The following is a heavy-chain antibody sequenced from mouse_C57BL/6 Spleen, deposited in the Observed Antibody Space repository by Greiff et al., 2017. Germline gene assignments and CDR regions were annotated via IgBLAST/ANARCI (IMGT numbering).Heavy chain of an antibody. D-gene: IGHD1-1*01. V-gene: IGHV5-4*01. CDR3: ARATYYGSSYNYAMDY. Sequence: EVQVVESGGGLVKPGGSLKLSCAASGFTFSSYAMSWVRQTPEKRLEWVATISDGGSYTYYPDNVKGRFTISRDNAKNNLYLQMSHLKSEDTAMYYCARATYYGSSYNYAMDYWGQGTSVTVSS. J-gene: IGHJ4*01. CDR1: GFTFSSYA. CDR2: ISDGGSYT.